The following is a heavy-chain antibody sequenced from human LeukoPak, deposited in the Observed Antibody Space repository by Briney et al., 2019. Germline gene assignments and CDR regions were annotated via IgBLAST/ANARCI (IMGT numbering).Heavy chain of an antibody. CDR3: ARFELPDNWFDP. V-gene: IGHV4-39*01. CDR1: GGSISSSSYY. Sequence: SETLSLTCTVSGGSISSSSYYWGWIRQPPGKGLEWIGSIYYSGSTYYNPSLKSRVTISVDTSKNRFSLKLSSVTAADTAVYYCARFELPDNWFDPWGQGTLVTVSS. D-gene: IGHD1-7*01. CDR2: IYYSGST. J-gene: IGHJ5*02.